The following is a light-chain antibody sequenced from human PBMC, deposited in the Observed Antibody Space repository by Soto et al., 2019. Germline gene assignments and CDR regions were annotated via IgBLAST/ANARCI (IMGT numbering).Light chain of an antibody. J-gene: IGKJ1*01. V-gene: IGKV3-11*01. CDR3: QHYGHALWA. CDR2: DAS. CDR1: QSVSSY. Sequence: EIVLTQSPATLSLSPGERATLSCRASQSVSSYLAWYQQEPGQAPRLLIYDASNRATGIPARFSGSGSGTDFTLTISRLEPEDFAVYYCQHYGHALWAFGQGTKVDIK.